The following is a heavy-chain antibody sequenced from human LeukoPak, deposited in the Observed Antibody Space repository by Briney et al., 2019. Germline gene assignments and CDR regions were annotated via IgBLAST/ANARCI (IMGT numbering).Heavy chain of an antibody. V-gene: IGHV4-4*07. Sequence: SETLSLTCTVSGGSISSYYWSWIRQPAGKGLEWIGRIYTSGSTNYNPSLKGRVTMSVDTSKNQFSLKLSSVTAADTAVYYCARDIGYYGSGSFDYWGQGTLVTVSS. CDR3: ARDIGYYGSGSFDY. D-gene: IGHD3-10*01. CDR1: GGSISSYY. CDR2: IYTSGST. J-gene: IGHJ4*02.